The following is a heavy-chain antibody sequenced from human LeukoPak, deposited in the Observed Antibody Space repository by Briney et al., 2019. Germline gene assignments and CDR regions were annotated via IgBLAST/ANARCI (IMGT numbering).Heavy chain of an antibody. CDR3: ARGDYFDGGGRNWFDP. D-gene: IGHD3-16*01. J-gene: IGHJ5*02. Sequence: SETLSLTCTVSGGSMSSYYWSLIRQPAGKGLEWIGRIHTSGTTYHNPSLKSRVTMSVDTSKNQFSLRLTSVTAADTAVYYCARGDYFDGGGRNWFDPWGQGTLVTVSS. V-gene: IGHV4-4*07. CDR2: IHTSGTT. CDR1: GGSMSSYY.